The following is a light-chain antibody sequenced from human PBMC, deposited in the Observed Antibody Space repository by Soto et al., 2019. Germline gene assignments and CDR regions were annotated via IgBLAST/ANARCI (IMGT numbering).Light chain of an antibody. CDR3: SSYTSSSTRV. Sequence: QSALTQPASVSGSPGQSITISCTGTNSDIGDYDYVSWYQHHPGKAPKLMIHEVTNRPSGVSNRFSGSKSGNTAFLTISGLQAEDEADYYWSSYTSSSTRVFGGGTKVTVL. CDR2: EVT. V-gene: IGLV2-14*01. J-gene: IGLJ3*02. CDR1: NSDIGDYDY.